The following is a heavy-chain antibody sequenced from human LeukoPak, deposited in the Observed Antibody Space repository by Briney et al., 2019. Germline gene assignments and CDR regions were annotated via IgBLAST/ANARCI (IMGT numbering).Heavy chain of an antibody. Sequence: PSQTLSLTCTVSGGSISSGGYYWSWIRQHPGKGLEWIGYIYYSGSTYYNPSLKSRVTISVDTSKNQFSLKLSSVTAADTAVYYCARDKVPWGVRGVRKLDDAFDIWGQGTMVTVSS. J-gene: IGHJ3*02. CDR3: ARDKVPWGVRGVRKLDDAFDI. V-gene: IGHV4-31*03. CDR1: GGSISSGGYY. CDR2: IYYSGST. D-gene: IGHD3-10*01.